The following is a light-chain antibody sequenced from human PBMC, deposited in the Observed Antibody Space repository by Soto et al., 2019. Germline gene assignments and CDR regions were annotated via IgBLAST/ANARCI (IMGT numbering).Light chain of an antibody. CDR1: YSNVGANP. J-gene: IGLJ1*01. V-gene: IGLV1-44*01. CDR3: ASWDDTLNDYV. CDR2: SNN. Sequence: QSVLTQPPSASGTPGQTVTISCSGSYSNVGANPVSWYQQVPGRAPQLLIYSNNQRPAWVPGRFSGSRSDTSASLSISGLQSADEVDYYCASWDDTLNDYVFGTGTKVTVL.